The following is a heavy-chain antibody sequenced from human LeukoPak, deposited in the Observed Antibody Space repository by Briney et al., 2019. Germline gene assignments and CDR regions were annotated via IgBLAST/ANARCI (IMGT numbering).Heavy chain of an antibody. V-gene: IGHV3-23*01. Sequence: PGGSLRLSCAASGFTFSTYAMSWVRQAPGKGLEWASVISGGTGNTYYADSVKGRFTISRDNSKNTLYLQMNSLRAEDTALYYCAKDALSFNGDWFDFWGQGTLVTGSS. CDR1: GFTFSTYA. CDR3: AKDALSFNGDWFDF. CDR2: ISGGTGNT. D-gene: IGHD4-17*01. J-gene: IGHJ4*02.